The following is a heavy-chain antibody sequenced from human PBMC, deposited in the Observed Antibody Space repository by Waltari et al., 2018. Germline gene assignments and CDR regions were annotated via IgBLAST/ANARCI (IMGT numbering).Heavy chain of an antibody. D-gene: IGHD4-4*01. Sequence: EVQLLESGGGLVQPGGSLRLSCAASGFTFSSYAMSWVRQAPGKGLEWVSVIYSGGSTYYADSVKGRFTISRDNSKNTLYLQMNSLRAEDTAVYYCARSSYSNYDPHFDYWGQGTLVTVSS. CDR2: IYSGGST. J-gene: IGHJ4*02. CDR3: ARSSYSNYDPHFDY. V-gene: IGHV3-23*03. CDR1: GFTFSSYA.